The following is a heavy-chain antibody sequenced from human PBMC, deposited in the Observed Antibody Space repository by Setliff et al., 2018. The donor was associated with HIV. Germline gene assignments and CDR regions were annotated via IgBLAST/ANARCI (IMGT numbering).Heavy chain of an antibody. D-gene: IGHD3-10*01. CDR2: IYYSGST. V-gene: IGHV4-61*10. CDR1: GGSISSGSYY. CDR3: ARDKWFGDLGYYYGMDV. Sequence: SETLSLTCTVSGGSISSGSYYWSWIRQPAGKGLEWIGRIYYSGSTYYNPSLKSRVTISVDTSKNQFSLKLSSVTAADTAVYYCARDKWFGDLGYYYGMDVWGQGTTVTVSS. J-gene: IGHJ6*02.